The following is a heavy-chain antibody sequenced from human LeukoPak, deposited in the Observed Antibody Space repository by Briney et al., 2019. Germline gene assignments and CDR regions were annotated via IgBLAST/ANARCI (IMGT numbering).Heavy chain of an antibody. CDR2: ISRSSSAI. J-gene: IGHJ4*02. D-gene: IGHD3-10*01. Sequence: GGSLRLSCAASGFTFSAYSMNWVRQAPGKGLEWVSSISRSSSAIDYADSVKGRFTISRDNAKNSLYLQMNSLRDEDTAVYYCARGDGWFGELLNFDYWGQGTLVTVSS. V-gene: IGHV3-48*02. CDR1: GFTFSAYS. CDR3: ARGDGWFGELLNFDY.